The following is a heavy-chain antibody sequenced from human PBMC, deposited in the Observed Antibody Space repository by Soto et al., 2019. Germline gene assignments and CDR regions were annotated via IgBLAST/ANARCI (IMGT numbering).Heavy chain of an antibody. Sequence: EVQLLESGGGLVQPGGSLRLSCAASGLPFSSHAMSWVRQAPGKGLEWVSSISISGGNTYYADSVRGRFTISRDNSKNTLYLHMNSLPADDTAIYYCANEIRPNDYWGQGTLVTVSS. D-gene: IGHD4-17*01. V-gene: IGHV3-23*01. CDR1: GLPFSSHA. CDR3: ANEIRPNDY. J-gene: IGHJ4*02. CDR2: ISISGGNT.